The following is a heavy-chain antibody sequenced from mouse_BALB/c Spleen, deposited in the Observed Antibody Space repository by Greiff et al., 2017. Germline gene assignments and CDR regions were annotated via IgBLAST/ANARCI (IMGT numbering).Heavy chain of an antibody. CDR1: GYTFTSYW. CDR3: ARPYYGSSYVGAMDY. J-gene: IGHJ4*01. CDR2: INPSTGYT. V-gene: IGHV1-7*01. D-gene: IGHD1-1*01. Sequence: QVQLKQSGAELAKPGASVKMSCKASGYTFTSYWMHWVNQRPGQGLEWIGYINPSTGYTEYNQKFKDKATLTADKSSSTAYMQLSSLTSEDSAVYYCARPYYGSSYVGAMDYWGQGTSVTVSS.